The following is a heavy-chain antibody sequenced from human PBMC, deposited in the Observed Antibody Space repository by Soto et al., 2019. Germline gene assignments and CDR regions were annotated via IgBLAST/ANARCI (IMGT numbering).Heavy chain of an antibody. CDR2: INVGTDKT. CDR1: GYSFIKNA. D-gene: IGHD3-10*01. V-gene: IGHV1-3*01. Sequence: QVQLVQSGAEVKKPGASVKISCKTSGYSFIKNAIHWVRQAPGQRPEWMGWINVGTDKTKYSEKLQDGVTITTDTSASTAYMELTSLGSEDTAVYYCARLEAGVKLDYWGQGTPVTVSS. CDR3: ARLEAGVKLDY. J-gene: IGHJ4*02.